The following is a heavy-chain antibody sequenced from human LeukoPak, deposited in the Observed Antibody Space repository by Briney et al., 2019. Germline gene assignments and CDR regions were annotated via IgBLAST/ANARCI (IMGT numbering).Heavy chain of an antibody. V-gene: IGHV3-23*01. J-gene: IGHJ4*02. CDR2: IRSGGVNT. D-gene: IGHD6-19*01. CDR1: GFAFSTYA. Sequence: GGSLRLSCAASGFAFSTYAITWVRQAPGKGLEWVSAIRSGGVNTYFADSVKGRFTISRDDSKNTLYLQMNSLRAEDTAVYYCAKGTHSSGWRHFDYWGQGTLVTVSS. CDR3: AKGTHSSGWRHFDY.